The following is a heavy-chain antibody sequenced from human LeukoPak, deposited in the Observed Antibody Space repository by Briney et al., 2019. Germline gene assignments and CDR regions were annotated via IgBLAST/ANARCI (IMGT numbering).Heavy chain of an antibody. D-gene: IGHD6-13*01. Sequence: QPGGALLLSGAASGFSFSTYWMHWAGPAPGGGLVWMALISSDGTYSSYAASGKGRFTISRDNAKNTVHLQMNSLSAEATAMHYCVRREAGGSNSWFYFDYWGKGTLVSVSS. V-gene: IGHV3-74*01. J-gene: IGHJ4*02. CDR3: VRREAGGSNSWFYFDY. CDR1: GFSFSTYW. CDR2: ISSDGTYS.